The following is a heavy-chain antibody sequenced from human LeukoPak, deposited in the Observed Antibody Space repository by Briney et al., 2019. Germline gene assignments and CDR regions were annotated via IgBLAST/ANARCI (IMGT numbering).Heavy chain of an antibody. V-gene: IGHV3-11*06. Sequence: GGSLRLSCEASGFTFSDYFMTWVRQAPGRGLEWVSYISSSSSNTNYADSMKGRFTISRDNSKNSLSLQMNSLRAEDTAMYYCARGIHKTHCTSSSCYVNWFDPWGQRTLVTVSS. CDR3: ARGIHKTHCTSSSCYVNWFDP. CDR1: GFTFSDYF. CDR2: ISSSSSNT. J-gene: IGHJ5*02. D-gene: IGHD2-2*01.